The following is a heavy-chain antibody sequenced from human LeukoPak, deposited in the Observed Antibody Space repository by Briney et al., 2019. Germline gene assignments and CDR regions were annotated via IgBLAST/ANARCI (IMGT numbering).Heavy chain of an antibody. J-gene: IGHJ4*02. CDR3: ASPSTRGGSGWFEVSAFAY. Sequence: GGSLRLSCAASGFTFSDYYMIWIRQAPGKGLEWVSYISSSGSTIYYADSVKGRFTISRDNAKNSLYLQMSSLRAEETAVYYCASPSTRGGSGWFEVSAFAYWGQGTLVTASS. D-gene: IGHD6-19*01. CDR2: ISSSGSTI. CDR1: GFTFSDYY. V-gene: IGHV3-11*04.